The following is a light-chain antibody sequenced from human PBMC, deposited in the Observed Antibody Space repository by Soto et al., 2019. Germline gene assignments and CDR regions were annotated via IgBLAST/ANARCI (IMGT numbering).Light chain of an antibody. V-gene: IGKV3-20*01. J-gene: IGKJ1*01. CDR1: QSVSSTL. Sequence: EIVLTQSPVALSLSPGERATLSCRASQSVSSTLLTWYQQKPCQAPRLLIYGVSSRATGIPDRFSGSGSGTDFTLTISRLEPEDFAVYFCQHYGDSSWTFGQGTRVEIK. CDR3: QHYGDSSWT. CDR2: GVS.